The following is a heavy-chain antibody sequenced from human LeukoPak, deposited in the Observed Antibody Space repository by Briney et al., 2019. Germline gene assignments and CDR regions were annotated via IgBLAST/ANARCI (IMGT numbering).Heavy chain of an antibody. J-gene: IGHJ5*02. V-gene: IGHV3-7*01. CDR2: IKEDGSEK. CDR3: ARASSWYTPSRFDP. D-gene: IGHD6-13*01. Sequence: GGSLRLSCAASGFTFNIYWMSWVRQAPGKGLEWVANIKEDGSEKYYVDSVKGRFAISRDNAKNSLYLQMNSLRAEDTAVYYCARASSWYTPSRFDPWGQGTLVTVSS. CDR1: GFTFNIYW.